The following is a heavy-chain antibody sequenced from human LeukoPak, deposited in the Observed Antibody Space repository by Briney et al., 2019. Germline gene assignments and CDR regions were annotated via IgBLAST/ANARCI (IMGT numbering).Heavy chain of an antibody. CDR3: AGVDDFWSGYGYFDN. Sequence: SETLSLTCTVSGDSISSSNYYWGWIRQSPGKGLEWIGNIFYNGFTYYNPSLKSRVTISVDTSKNQFSLKLTSVTAADTALYFCAGVDDFWSGYGYFDNWGQGTLVTVSS. J-gene: IGHJ4*02. CDR1: GDSISSSNYY. V-gene: IGHV4-39*01. D-gene: IGHD3-3*01. CDR2: IFYNGFT.